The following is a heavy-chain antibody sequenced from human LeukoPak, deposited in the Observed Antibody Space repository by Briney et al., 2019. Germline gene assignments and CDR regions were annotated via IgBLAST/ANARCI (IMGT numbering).Heavy chain of an antibody. CDR3: SLRAFWFDP. J-gene: IGHJ5*02. D-gene: IGHD2-21*02. V-gene: IGHV3-23*01. CDR2: ISGSGGST. Sequence: GGSLRLSCAASGFTFSSYDMSWVRQAPGKGLEWVSAISGSGGSTYYADSVKGRSTISGDNSKNTLFLQMNSLRAEDTAVYYCSLRAFWFDPWGQGTLVSVSS. CDR1: GFTFSSYD.